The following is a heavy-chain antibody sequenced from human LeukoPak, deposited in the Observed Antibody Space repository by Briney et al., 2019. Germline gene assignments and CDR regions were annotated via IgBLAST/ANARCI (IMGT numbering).Heavy chain of an antibody. CDR1: GGTFSSYA. CDR3: ARGYAGATELDY. D-gene: IGHD1-26*01. V-gene: IGHV1-69*05. J-gene: IGHJ4*02. Sequence: ASVKVSCKASGGTFSSYAISWVRQAPGQGLEWMGRIIPIFGTANYAQKCQGRVTITTDESTSTAYMELSSLRSEDTAVYYCARGYAGATELDYWGQGTLVTVSS. CDR2: IIPIFGTA.